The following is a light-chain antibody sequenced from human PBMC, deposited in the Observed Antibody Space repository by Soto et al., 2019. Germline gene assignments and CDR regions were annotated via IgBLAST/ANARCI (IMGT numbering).Light chain of an antibody. V-gene: IGKV3-15*01. CDR3: QQYNNWPHT. CDR2: GIS. Sequence: EVVVTQSPSTLSVSLGQRATLSCRTSQTVSNNLAWYRQKPGQAPSLLIYGISTRSTGLPARFSGTVSGTEFTLTISSLQSEDSALYYCQQYNNWPHTFGQGTKLEIK. CDR1: QTVSNN. J-gene: IGKJ2*01.